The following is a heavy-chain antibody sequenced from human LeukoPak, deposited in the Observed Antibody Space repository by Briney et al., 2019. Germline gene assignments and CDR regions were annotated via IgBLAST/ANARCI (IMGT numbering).Heavy chain of an antibody. D-gene: IGHD3-16*01. CDR1: GFTVSSNS. CDR3: ARDVAAPGGVYFDY. J-gene: IGHJ4*02. CDR2: IYTGGTT. Sequence: GGSLRLSCAASGFTVSSNSMSWVRQAPGKGLVWVSVIYTGGTTYYADSVKGRFTISRDDSKNTLYLQMNSLRAEDTAVYYCARDVAAPGGVYFDYWGQGTLVTVSS. V-gene: IGHV3-66*01.